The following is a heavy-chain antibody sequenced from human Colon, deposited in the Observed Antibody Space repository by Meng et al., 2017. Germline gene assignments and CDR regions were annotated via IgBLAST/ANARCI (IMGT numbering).Heavy chain of an antibody. J-gene: IGHJ4*02. Sequence: GESLKISWAASGFTFSSYAMHWGRQAPGQGLEGVAVISYDGSNKYYADSVKGRFTISRDNSKNTLYLQMNSLRAEDTAVYYCARDRGPYSSSLYVQDYWGQGTLVTVSS. CDR2: ISYDGSNK. D-gene: IGHD6-13*01. CDR1: GFTFSSYA. CDR3: ARDRGPYSSSLYVQDY. V-gene: IGHV3-30*01.